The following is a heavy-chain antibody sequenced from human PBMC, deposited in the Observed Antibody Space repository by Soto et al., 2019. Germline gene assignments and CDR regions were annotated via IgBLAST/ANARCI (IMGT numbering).Heavy chain of an antibody. Sequence: SVKGSCKASGGTFSSYDISWVRQAPGQGLEWMGGIIPIFGTANYAQKFQGRVTITADESTSTAYMELSSLRSEDTAVYYCARSKYQLLSVSYYYYGMDVWGQGTTVTVSS. CDR2: IIPIFGTA. J-gene: IGHJ6*02. CDR3: ARSKYQLLSVSYYYYGMDV. V-gene: IGHV1-69*13. CDR1: GGTFSSYD. D-gene: IGHD2-2*01.